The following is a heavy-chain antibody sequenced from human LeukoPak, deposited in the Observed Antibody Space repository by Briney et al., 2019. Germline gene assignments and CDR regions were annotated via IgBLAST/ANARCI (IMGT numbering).Heavy chain of an antibody. Sequence: ASVKVSFKVSGYTLTELSMHWVRQAPGKGLEWMGGFDPEDGETIYAQRFQGRVTMTEDTSTDTAYMELSSLRSEDTAVYYCATDLYGDYATYYFDYWGQGTLVTVSS. CDR1: GYTLTELS. CDR3: ATDLYGDYATYYFDY. J-gene: IGHJ4*02. D-gene: IGHD4-17*01. V-gene: IGHV1-24*01. CDR2: FDPEDGET.